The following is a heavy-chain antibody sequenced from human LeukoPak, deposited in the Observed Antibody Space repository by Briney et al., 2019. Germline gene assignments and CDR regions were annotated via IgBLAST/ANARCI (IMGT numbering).Heavy chain of an antibody. J-gene: IGHJ4*02. CDR2: ITYSGST. CDR3: GRTYYDILTGYI. D-gene: IGHD3-9*01. CDR1: GGSISSGGYY. Sequence: PSQTLSLTCTVSGGSISSGGYYWTWIRQHPGKGLEWIGYITYSGSTYYNPSLKSRATISGDTSRNQFSLKLSSVTAADTAVYYCGRTYYDILTGYIWGQGILVTVSS. V-gene: IGHV4-31*03.